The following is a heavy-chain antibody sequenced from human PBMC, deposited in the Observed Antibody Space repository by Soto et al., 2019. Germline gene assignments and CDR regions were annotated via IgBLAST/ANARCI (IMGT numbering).Heavy chain of an antibody. CDR3: ARSISGYGYMDV. Sequence: GGSLRLSCAASGFSFSGYNMNWVRQAPGKGLEWISYISTTSGTIYYADSVQGRFTISRDNAKNSLYLQMSSLRAEDTAVYYCARSISGYGYMDVWGNGTTVTVSS. CDR1: GFSFSGYN. CDR2: ISTTSGTI. D-gene: IGHD6-25*01. J-gene: IGHJ6*03. V-gene: IGHV3-48*04.